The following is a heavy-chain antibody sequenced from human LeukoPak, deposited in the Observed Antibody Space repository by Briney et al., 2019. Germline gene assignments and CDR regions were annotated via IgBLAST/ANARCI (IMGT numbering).Heavy chain of an antibody. J-gene: IGHJ6*02. D-gene: IGHD3-10*01. CDR3: ARYYYGSGSYYFYGMDV. CDR1: GGSISSYY. CDR2: IYYSGST. Sequence: SETLSLTCTVSGGSISSYYWSWIRQPPGKGLEWIGYIYYSGSTNYNPSLKSRVTISVDTSKNQFSLKLSSVTAADTAVYYCARYYYGSGSYYFYGMDVWGQGTTVTVSS. V-gene: IGHV4-59*01.